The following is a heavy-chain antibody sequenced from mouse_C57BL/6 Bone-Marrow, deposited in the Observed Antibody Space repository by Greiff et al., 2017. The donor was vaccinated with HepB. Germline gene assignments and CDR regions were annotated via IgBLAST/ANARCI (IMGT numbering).Heavy chain of an antibody. CDR3: ARQGDGPSFDD. J-gene: IGHJ2*01. Sequence: EVMLVESGGDLVKPGGSLKLSCAASGFTFSSYGMSWVRQTPDKRLEWVATISSGGSYTYYPDRVKGRFTISRDHAKNTLYLQMSSLKSEDTAMYYCARQGDGPSFDDWGQGTTLTVSS. D-gene: IGHD2-3*01. CDR1: GFTFSSYG. CDR2: ISSGGSYT. V-gene: IGHV5-6*02.